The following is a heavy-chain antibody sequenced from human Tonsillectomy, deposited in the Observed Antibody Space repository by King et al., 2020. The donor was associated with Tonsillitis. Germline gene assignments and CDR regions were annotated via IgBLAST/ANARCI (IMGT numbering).Heavy chain of an antibody. D-gene: IGHD2-21*02. J-gene: IGHJ4*02. CDR2: ISYDGSNQ. CDR1: GFTFRSYG. CDR3: ATACDGGDCYSNY. V-gene: IGHV3-30*03. Sequence: VQLVESGGGVVQPGRSLRLSCAASGFTFRSYGMHWVRQAPAKGLEWVAFISYDGSNQYHADSVKGRFTISRDNSKNTLFLQMNSLRAEDTAVYYCATACDGGDCYSNYWGQGTLVTVSS.